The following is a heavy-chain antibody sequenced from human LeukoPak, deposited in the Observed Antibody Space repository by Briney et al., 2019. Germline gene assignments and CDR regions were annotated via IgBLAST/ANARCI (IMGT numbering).Heavy chain of an antibody. J-gene: IGHJ4*02. V-gene: IGHV3-73*01. CDR3: TRPGSGNSLGGDY. CDR1: AFTFSGSA. CDR2: IRSKANSYAT. D-gene: IGHD1-7*01. Sequence: GGSLRLSCTASAFTFSGSAMHWVRQASGKGLEWVGRIRSKANSYATAYAASVKGRFTISRDDSKNTAYLQMNSLKTEDTAVYYSTRPGSGNSLGGDYWGQGTLVTVSS.